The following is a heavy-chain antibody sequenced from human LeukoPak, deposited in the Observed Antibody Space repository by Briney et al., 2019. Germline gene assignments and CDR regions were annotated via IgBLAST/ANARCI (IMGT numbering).Heavy chain of an antibody. V-gene: IGHV4-34*01. CDR1: GGSFSGYY. D-gene: IGHD6-19*01. CDR2: INHSGST. CDR3: ARGAQWPVDY. Sequence: PSETLSLTCAVYGGSFSGYYWSWIRQPPGKGLEWIGEINHSGSTNYNPSLKSRVTISVDTSKNQFSLKLSSVTAADTAVYYCARGAQWPVDYWGQGTLVTVSS. J-gene: IGHJ4*02.